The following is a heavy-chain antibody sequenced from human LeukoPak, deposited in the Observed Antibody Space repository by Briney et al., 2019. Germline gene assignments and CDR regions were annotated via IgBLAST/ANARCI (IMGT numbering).Heavy chain of an antibody. CDR3: ARPEAGHLIDY. V-gene: IGHV3-7*01. CDR2: IKQNGSEK. CDR1: GFTFSSYW. J-gene: IGHJ4*02. Sequence: GGSLRLSCAASGFTFSSYWMSWVRQAPGKGLEWVANIKQNGSEKYYVDSVKGRFTISRYNAKNSLYLQMNSLRAEDTAVYYCARPEAGHLIDYWGQGTLVTVSS.